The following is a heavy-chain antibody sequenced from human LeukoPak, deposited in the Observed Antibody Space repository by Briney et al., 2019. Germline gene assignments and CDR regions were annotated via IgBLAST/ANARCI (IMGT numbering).Heavy chain of an antibody. Sequence: ASVKVSCKASGYTFTSYGISWVRQAPGQGLEWMGRIIPILGIANYAQKFQGRVTITADKSTSTAYMELSSLRSEDTAGYYCASTHDPYYYYGMDVWGQGTTVTVSS. CDR1: GYTFTSYG. CDR3: ASTHDPYYYYGMDV. J-gene: IGHJ6*02. CDR2: IIPILGIA. V-gene: IGHV1-69*04.